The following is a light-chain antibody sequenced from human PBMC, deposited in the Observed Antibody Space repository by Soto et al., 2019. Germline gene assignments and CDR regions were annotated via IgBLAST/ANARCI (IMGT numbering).Light chain of an antibody. CDR1: QSVSSSF. CDR2: DAS. CDR3: QHRSNWPPVIT. V-gene: IGKV3-11*01. Sequence: EIVLTQSPGTLSLSPVDIATLSCRATQSVSSSFLAWYHQKPGQAPRLLIYDASDRATGVPARFSGSGSGTDFTLTISSLEPEDFAVYYCQHRSNWPPVITFGGGTKVDIK. J-gene: IGKJ4*01.